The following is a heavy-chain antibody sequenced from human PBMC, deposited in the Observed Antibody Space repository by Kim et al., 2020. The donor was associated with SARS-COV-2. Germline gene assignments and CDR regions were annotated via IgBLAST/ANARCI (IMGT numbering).Heavy chain of an antibody. V-gene: IGHV1-24*01. J-gene: IGHJ4*02. CDR3: ATALRESSGSFDY. D-gene: IGHD1-26*01. Sequence: YATKCQGRVTMTEDTSTDTAYMALSSLRSEDTAVYYCATALRESSGSFDYWGQGTLVTVSS.